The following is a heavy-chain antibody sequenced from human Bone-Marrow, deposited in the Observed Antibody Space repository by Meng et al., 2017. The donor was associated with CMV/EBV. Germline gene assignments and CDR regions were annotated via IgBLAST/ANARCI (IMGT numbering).Heavy chain of an antibody. D-gene: IGHD2-2*01. V-gene: IGHV6-1*01. CDR2: TYYRSKWYN. CDR1: GDSVPINSAA. J-gene: IGHJ6*02. CDR3: ARSPSQTYYYYYGMDV. Sequence: SQTLALTRAISGDSVPINSAAWNWIRQSPSRGLEWLGRTYYRSKWYNDYAVSVKSRITIHPDTSKNQFSLQLNSVTPEDTAVYYCARSPSQTYYYYYGMDVWGQGTTVTVSS.